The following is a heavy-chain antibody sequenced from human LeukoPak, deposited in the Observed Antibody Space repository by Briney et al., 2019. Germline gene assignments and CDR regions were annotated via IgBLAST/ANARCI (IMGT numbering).Heavy chain of an antibody. J-gene: IGHJ4*02. CDR3: TTELRGGYSYYFDY. Sequence: GGSLRLSCAASGFTFSSYAMSWVRQAPGKGLEWVGRIKSKTDGGTTDYAAPVKGRFTISRDDSKNTLYLQMNSLKTEDTAVYYCTTELRGGYSYYFDYWGQGTLVAVSS. CDR2: IKSKTDGGTT. CDR1: GFTFSSYA. D-gene: IGHD3-22*01. V-gene: IGHV3-15*01.